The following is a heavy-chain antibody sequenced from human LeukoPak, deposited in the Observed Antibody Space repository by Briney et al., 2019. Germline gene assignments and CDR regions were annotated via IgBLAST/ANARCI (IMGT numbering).Heavy chain of an antibody. CDR1: GFTFSSYG. J-gene: IGHJ4*02. CDR2: ISYDGSNK. CDR3: AKDESFDY. V-gene: IGHV3-30*18. Sequence: GESLRLSCAASGFTFSSYGMHWVRQAPGKGLEWVAVISYDGSNKYYADSVKGRFTISRDNSKNTLYLQMNSLRAEDTAVYYCAKDESFDYWGQGTLVTVSS.